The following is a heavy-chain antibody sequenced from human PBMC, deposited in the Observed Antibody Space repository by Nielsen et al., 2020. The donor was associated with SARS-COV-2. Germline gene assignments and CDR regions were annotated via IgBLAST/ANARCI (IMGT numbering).Heavy chain of an antibody. D-gene: IGHD3-22*01. CDR3: ARDRMDYYDSSGYYHYFDY. V-gene: IGHV1-3*01. J-gene: IGHJ4*02. Sequence: ASVKVSCKASGYTFTSYAMHWVRQAPGQRLEWMGWINAGNGNTKYSQKFQGRVTITRDTSASTAYMELSSLRSEDTAVYYCARDRMDYYDSSGYYHYFDYWGQGTLVTVSS. CDR2: INAGNGNT. CDR1: GYTFTSYA.